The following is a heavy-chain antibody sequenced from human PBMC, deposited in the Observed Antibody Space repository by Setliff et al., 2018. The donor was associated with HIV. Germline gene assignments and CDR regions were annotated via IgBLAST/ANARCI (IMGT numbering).Heavy chain of an antibody. CDR2: IYHSGIT. D-gene: IGHD1-26*01. J-gene: IGHJ3*02. Sequence: SEPLSLTCTVSGYSISSGYYWGWIRQPPGKGLEWSGSIYHSGITYYNSSLKSRVTISVDTSKNQFSLNLTLVTAADTAVYYCAILGYSGSLVGAFDIWGQGTMVTVSS. V-gene: IGHV4-38-2*02. CDR1: GYSISSGYY. CDR3: AILGYSGSLVGAFDI.